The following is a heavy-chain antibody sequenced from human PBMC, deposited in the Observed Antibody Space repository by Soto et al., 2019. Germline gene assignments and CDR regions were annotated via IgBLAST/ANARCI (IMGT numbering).Heavy chain of an antibody. J-gene: IGHJ5*01. CDR1: GGSFSDYY. CDR3: ARDAALKWFDS. Sequence: SQPLSHTYAVYGGSFSDYYWSWIRQYPGKGLEWIGDVYYSGSTYYNPSLKSRVIISVDTSKKQFSLKLSSVTAADTAVYYCARDAALKWFDSWGQGTLVTVSS. CDR2: VYYSGST. D-gene: IGHD2-15*01. V-gene: IGHV4-34*09.